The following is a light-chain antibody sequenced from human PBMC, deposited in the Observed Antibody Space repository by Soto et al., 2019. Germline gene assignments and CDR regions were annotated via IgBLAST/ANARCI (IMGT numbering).Light chain of an antibody. J-gene: IGLJ1*01. CDR2: EGS. CDR1: SSDVGSYNL. CDR3: CSCAGTHYV. V-gene: IGLV2-23*01. Sequence: QSALTQPASVSGSPGQSITISCTGTSSDVGSYNLVSWYQQHPGKAHKLMIYEGSKRPSGVSNRFSGSKSGNTASLTISGLQAEDEADYYCCSCAGTHYVFGTGTKVTVL.